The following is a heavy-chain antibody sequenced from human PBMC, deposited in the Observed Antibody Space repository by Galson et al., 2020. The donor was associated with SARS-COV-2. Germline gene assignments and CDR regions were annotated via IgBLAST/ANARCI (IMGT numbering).Heavy chain of an antibody. CDR3: AKRHRDSSGFDY. CDR1: GFTSSSYA. V-gene: IGHV3-23*01. D-gene: IGHD3-22*01. Sequence: GGSLRLSCAASGFTSSSYAMNWLRQAPGKGLEWVSGISGSGSTTYYAGSVKGRFTISRDNSQNTLYLQMNSLRAEDTAIYYCAKRHRDSSGFDYWGQGARVTVSS. J-gene: IGHJ4*02. CDR2: ISGSGSTT.